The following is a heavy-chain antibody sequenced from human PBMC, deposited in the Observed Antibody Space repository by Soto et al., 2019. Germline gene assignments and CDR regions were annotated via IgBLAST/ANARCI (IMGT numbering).Heavy chain of an antibody. CDR3: AREAETAMVKGTDAFDI. V-gene: IGHV1-69*06. D-gene: IGHD5-18*01. CDR2: IIPIFGTP. CDR1: GGTFSSYA. J-gene: IGHJ3*02. Sequence: QVQLVQSGAEVKKPGSSVKVSCKASGGTFSSYAISWVRQAPGQGREWMGGIIPIFGTPNYAQKFQGRVTITADKSTSTAYMELSSLRSEDTAMYYCAREAETAMVKGTDAFDIWGQGTMVTVSS.